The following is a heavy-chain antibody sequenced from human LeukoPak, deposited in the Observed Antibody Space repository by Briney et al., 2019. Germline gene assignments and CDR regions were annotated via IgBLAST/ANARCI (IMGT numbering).Heavy chain of an antibody. CDR3: ARSYSGSYLSNGYDY. CDR1: GFTFSIYS. J-gene: IGHJ4*02. CDR2: ISSSSSYI. V-gene: IGHV3-21*01. D-gene: IGHD1-26*01. Sequence: GGSLRLSCAASGFTFSIYSMNWVRQAPGKGLEWVSSISSSSSYIYYADSVKGRFTLSRDNARNSLFLQMNSLRAEDTAVYYCARSYSGSYLSNGYDYWGQGTLVTVSS.